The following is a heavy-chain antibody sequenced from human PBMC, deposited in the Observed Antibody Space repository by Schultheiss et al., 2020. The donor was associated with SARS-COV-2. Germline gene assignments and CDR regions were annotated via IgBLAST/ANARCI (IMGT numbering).Heavy chain of an antibody. V-gene: IGHV3-30-3*01. J-gene: IGHJ3*02. CDR1: GFTFRTYA. Sequence: GGSLRLSCAASGFTFRTYALHWVRQAPGKGLECVALISYDGTTKNYADSVKGRFTISRDNSKNSLYLQMNSLRAEDTALYYCAKGIAARPNNAFDIWGQGTMVTVSS. CDR2: ISYDGTTK. D-gene: IGHD6-13*01. CDR3: AKGIAARPNNAFDI.